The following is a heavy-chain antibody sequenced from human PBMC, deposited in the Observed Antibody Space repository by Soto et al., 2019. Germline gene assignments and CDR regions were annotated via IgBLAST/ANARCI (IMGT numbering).Heavy chain of an antibody. CDR3: AREPIYSYGSVDYGMDV. D-gene: IGHD5-18*01. V-gene: IGHV3-13*01. J-gene: IGHJ6*02. CDR2: IGTAGDT. CDR1: GFTFSSYD. Sequence: GGSLRLSCAASGFTFSSYDMHWVRQATGKGLEWVSAIGTAGDTYYPGSVKGRFTISRENAKNSLYLQMNSLRAEDTAVYYCAREPIYSYGSVDYGMDVWGQGTTVTVSS.